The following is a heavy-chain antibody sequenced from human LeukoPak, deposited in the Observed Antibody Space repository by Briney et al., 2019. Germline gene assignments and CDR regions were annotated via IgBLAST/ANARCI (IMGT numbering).Heavy chain of an antibody. CDR3: ARVSASGGSWGNFDY. V-gene: IGHV4-30-4*01. J-gene: IGHJ4*02. CDR2: IYYSGST. CDR1: GGSISSGDYY. D-gene: IGHD2-15*01. Sequence: PSETLSLTCTVSGGSISSGDYYWSWIRQPPGKGLEWIGYIYYSGSTYYNPSLKSRVTISVDRSKNQFSLKLSSVTAADTAVYYCARVSASGGSWGNFDYWGQGTLVTVSS.